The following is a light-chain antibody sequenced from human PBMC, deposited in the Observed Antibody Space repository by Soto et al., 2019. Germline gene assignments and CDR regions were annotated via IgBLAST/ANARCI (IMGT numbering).Light chain of an antibody. CDR2: GVS. CDR3: SSYTGTSTPYV. V-gene: IGLV2-14*01. J-gene: IGLJ1*01. CDR1: SSDVGGYTY. Sequence: QSVLTQPASVSGSPGQSITISCTGTSSDVGGYTYVSWYQQHPGKVPKLLIYGVSNRPSGVSDRFAGSKSGNTASLTISGLQAEDEADYYCSSYTGTSTPYVFGTGTKLTVL.